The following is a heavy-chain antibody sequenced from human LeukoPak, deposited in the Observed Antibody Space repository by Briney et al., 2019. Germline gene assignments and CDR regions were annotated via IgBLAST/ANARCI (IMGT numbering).Heavy chain of an antibody. V-gene: IGHV1-46*01. J-gene: IGHJ4*02. D-gene: IGHD6-6*01. Sequence: ASVKVSCTASGYTFTGYYMHWVRQAPGQGLEWMGIINPSGGSTSYAQKFQGRVTMTRDTSTSTVYMELSSLRSEDTAVYYCARDLGVKSSSSKEGLGGYWGQGTLVTVSS. CDR3: ARDLGVKSSSSKEGLGGY. CDR2: INPSGGST. CDR1: GYTFTGYY.